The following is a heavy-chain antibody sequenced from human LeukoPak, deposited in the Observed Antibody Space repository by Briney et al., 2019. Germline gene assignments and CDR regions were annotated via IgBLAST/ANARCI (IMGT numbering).Heavy chain of an antibody. CDR2: INPNSGGT. V-gene: IGHV1-2*02. CDR3: AREATLTKGFDR. D-gene: IGHD4-17*01. Sequence: ASVKVSCKASGYTFTGYYMHWVRQAPGQGLEWMGWINPNSGGTNYAQKFQGRVTMTRDTSISTAYMELSRLRSDDTAVYYCAREATLTKGFDRWGQGTLVTGSS. J-gene: IGHJ5*02. CDR1: GYTFTGYY.